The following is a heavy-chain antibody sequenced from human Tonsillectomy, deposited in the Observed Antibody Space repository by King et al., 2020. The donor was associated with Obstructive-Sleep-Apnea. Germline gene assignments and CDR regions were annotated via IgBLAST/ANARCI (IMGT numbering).Heavy chain of an antibody. V-gene: IGHV4-59*01. CDR3: ARAPYSSSGYYYGMDV. CDR2: IYYSGST. CDR1: GGSISSYY. D-gene: IGHD6-6*01. Sequence: QLQESGPGLVKPSETLSLTCTVSGGSISSYYWSWIRQPPGKGLEWIGYIYYSGSTNYNPSLKIRVTISVDTSKNQFSLKLSSVTAADTAVYYCARAPYSSSGYYYGMDVWGQGTTVTVSS. J-gene: IGHJ6*02.